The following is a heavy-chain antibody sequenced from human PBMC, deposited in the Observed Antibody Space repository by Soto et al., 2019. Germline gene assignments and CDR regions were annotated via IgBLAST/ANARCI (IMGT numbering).Heavy chain of an antibody. V-gene: IGHV3-30*18. CDR1: GFTFSSYG. D-gene: IGHD2-2*01. J-gene: IGHJ4*02. CDR3: AKGYDIVVVPAATNFDY. Sequence: GESLKISCAASGFTFSSYGMHWVRQAPGKGLEWVAVISYDGSNKYYADSVKGRFTISRDNSKNTLYLQMNSLRAEDTAVYYCAKGYDIVVVPAATNFDYWGQGTLVTVSS. CDR2: ISYDGSNK.